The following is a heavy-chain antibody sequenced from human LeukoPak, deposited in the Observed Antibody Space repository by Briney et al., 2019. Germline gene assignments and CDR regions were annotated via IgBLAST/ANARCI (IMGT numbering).Heavy chain of an antibody. V-gene: IGHV3-11*05. J-gene: IGHJ3*02. D-gene: IGHD1-26*01. CDR2: ISSSSSYT. CDR3: ARDDLGATSAFDI. Sequence: PGGSLRLSCAASGFTFSDYYMSWTRQAPGKGLEWVSYISSSSSYTNYADSVKGRFTISRDNAKNSLYLQMNSLRAEDTAVYYCARDDLGATSAFDIWGQGTMVTVSS. CDR1: GFTFSDYY.